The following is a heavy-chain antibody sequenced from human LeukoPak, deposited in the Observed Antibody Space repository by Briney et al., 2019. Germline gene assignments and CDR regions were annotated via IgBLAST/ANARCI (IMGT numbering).Heavy chain of an antibody. D-gene: IGHD3-22*01. CDR3: ARVRTMIVVARSSYYFDY. CDR2: IIPIFGTA. V-gene: IGHV1-69*13. Sequence: ASVNVSCKASGGTFSSYAISWVRQAPGQGLEWMGGIIPIFGTANYAQKFQGRVTITADESTSTAYMELSSLRSEDTAVYYCARVRTMIVVARSSYYFDYWGQGTLVTVSS. CDR1: GGTFSSYA. J-gene: IGHJ4*02.